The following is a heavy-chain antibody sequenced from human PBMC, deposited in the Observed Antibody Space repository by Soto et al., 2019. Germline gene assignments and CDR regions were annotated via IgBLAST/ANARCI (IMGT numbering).Heavy chain of an antibody. Sequence: EVQLLESGGGLVQPGGSLRLSCAASGFTFSSYDMSWVRQAPGKGLEWVSAISGSGGSTYYADSVKGRFTISRDNSKNTLYLQMNSLRAEDTAVYYCAKERNCSSTSCYFVWFDPWGQGTLVTVSS. V-gene: IGHV3-23*01. D-gene: IGHD2-2*01. CDR2: ISGSGGST. CDR1: GFTFSSYD. CDR3: AKERNCSSTSCYFVWFDP. J-gene: IGHJ5*02.